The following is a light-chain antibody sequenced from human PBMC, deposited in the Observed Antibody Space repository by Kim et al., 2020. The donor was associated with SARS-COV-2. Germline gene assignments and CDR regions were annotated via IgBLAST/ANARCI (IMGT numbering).Light chain of an antibody. J-gene: IGKJ2*01. V-gene: IGKV1-39*01. CDR1: QSISSY. CDR2: AAS. CDR3: QQSYSTPPT. Sequence: ASGGDRVTITCRASQSISSYLNWYQQKPGKAPKLLFYAASSLQSGVPSRFSGSGSGTDFTLTISSLQPEDFATYYCQQSYSTPPTFGQGTKLEI.